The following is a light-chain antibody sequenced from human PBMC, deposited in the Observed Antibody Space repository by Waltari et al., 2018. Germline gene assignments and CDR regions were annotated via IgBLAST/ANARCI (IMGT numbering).Light chain of an antibody. CDR2: TTS. J-gene: IGLJ3*02. V-gene: IGLV7-43*01. Sequence: QTVVTQEPSLTVSPGGTVTLTCASSTGPVTSSHYPGWFQQKPGQPPRTPIYTTSTKTSWTPARFSGSLLEGKATLTLSGVQPEDEADYYCILFYGAAWVFGGGTRLTVL. CDR1: TGPVTSSHY. CDR3: ILFYGAAWV.